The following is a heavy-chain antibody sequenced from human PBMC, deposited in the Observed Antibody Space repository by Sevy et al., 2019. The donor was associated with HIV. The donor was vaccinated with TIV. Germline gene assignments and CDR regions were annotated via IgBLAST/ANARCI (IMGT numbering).Heavy chain of an antibody. D-gene: IGHD2-15*01. Sequence: SQTLSLTCAISGDSVSSNSAAWNWIRQSPSRGLEWLGRTYYRSKWYNDYAVSVKSRITINPDTSNNQFSLQLNSVTPEDTVVYYGARAGGGGYCSGGSCYSSYYYFYGMDVWGQGTTVTVSS. V-gene: IGHV6-1*01. J-gene: IGHJ6*02. CDR1: GDSVSSNSAA. CDR3: ARAGGGGYCSGGSCYSSYYYFYGMDV. CDR2: TYYRSKWYN.